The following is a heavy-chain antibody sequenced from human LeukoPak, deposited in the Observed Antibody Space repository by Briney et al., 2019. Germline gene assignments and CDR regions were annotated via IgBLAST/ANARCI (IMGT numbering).Heavy chain of an antibody. CDR3: TIIPNVILFTHYFEY. V-gene: IGHV1-69*11. D-gene: IGHD2-21*01. Sequence: ASVKVSCKASGGVFTTYAISWVRQAPGQGLEWMGSIIPFLGTTNYAQKFQGRVTITADEPTRTAYLELTYVRSDDTAVYYCTIIPNVILFTHYFEYWGQGTLVTVSS. CDR1: GGVFTTYA. CDR2: IIPFLGTT. J-gene: IGHJ4*02.